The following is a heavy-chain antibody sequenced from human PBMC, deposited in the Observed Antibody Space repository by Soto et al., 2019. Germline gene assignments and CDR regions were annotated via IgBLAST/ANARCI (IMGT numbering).Heavy chain of an antibody. J-gene: IGHJ4*02. D-gene: IGHD3-3*01. CDR3: ARGLTIFGLLIIPSYYFNY. CDR2: ISAYNGNT. CDR1: GYTFTSYG. V-gene: IGHV1-18*01. Sequence: ASVKVSCKASGYTFTSYGISWVRQAPGQGLEWMGWISAYNGNTNYAQKLQSRVTMTTDTSTSTAYMELRSLRSDDTAVYYCARGLTIFGLLIIPSYYFNYRGQGTLVTVSS.